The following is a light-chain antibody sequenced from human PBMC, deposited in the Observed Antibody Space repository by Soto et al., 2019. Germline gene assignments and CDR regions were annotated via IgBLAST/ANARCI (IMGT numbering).Light chain of an antibody. J-gene: IGKJ4*01. Sequence: IVLTQSPGTLALSPGERATLSCRASQSVSSSYLAWYQQKPGQAPRLLIYGASSRATGIPDWFSGSGSGTDFTLTISRLEPEDFAVYYCQQYGSSPTFGGGTKVEIK. CDR3: QQYGSSPT. CDR2: GAS. CDR1: QSVSSSY. V-gene: IGKV3-20*01.